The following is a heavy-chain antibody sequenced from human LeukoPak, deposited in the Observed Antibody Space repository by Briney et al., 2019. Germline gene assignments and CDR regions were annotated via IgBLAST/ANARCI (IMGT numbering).Heavy chain of an antibody. CDR1: GFTVSSTY. V-gene: IGHV3-53*01. CDR3: VSRSYYYGSGTYYFDY. Sequence: GGSLRLSCAASGFTVSSTYMTWVRQAPGKGLEWVSVIYNGGTTYYADSVKGRFTISRDSSKNTLYLQMDSLRAEDTAVYYCVSRSYYYGSGTYYFDYWGQGTLVTVSS. CDR2: IYNGGTT. D-gene: IGHD3-10*01. J-gene: IGHJ4*02.